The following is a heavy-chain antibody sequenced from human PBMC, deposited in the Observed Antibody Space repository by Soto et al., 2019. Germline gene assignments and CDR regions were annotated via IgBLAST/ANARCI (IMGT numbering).Heavy chain of an antibody. V-gene: IGHV3-23*01. D-gene: IGHD3-10*01. Sequence: EVQLLDSGGGLVQPGGSLRLSCAASGFTFSGYALTWVRQAPGKGLEWVSASSGGGDATFYADSVKGRFTISRDNSKNTLYLQMNPLRAEDTVVYYWGRKVSGSTGRADLGYFDLWGRGTLVTVSS. J-gene: IGHJ2*01. CDR2: SSGGGDAT. CDR1: GFTFSGYA. CDR3: GRKVSGSTGRADLGYFDL.